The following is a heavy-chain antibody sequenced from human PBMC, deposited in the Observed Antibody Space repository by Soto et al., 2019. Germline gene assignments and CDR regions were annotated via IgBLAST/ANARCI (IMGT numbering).Heavy chain of an antibody. D-gene: IGHD7-27*01. V-gene: IGHV1-69*01. CDR2: IIPIFSKT. J-gene: IGHJ4*02. Sequence: QVQLVQSGAEVKEPGTSVKVSCKASGGTFSTSSFVWVLQGPGQGLEWMGGIIPIFSKTNVAQKFQGRVTFTADESTRTAYMELSSLRSEDTAIYYCARDVVRSTGGDSWGQGTLVTVSS. CDR1: GGTFSTSS. CDR3: ARDVVRSTGGDS.